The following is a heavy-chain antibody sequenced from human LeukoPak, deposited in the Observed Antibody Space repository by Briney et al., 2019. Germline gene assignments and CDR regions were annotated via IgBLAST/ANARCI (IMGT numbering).Heavy chain of an antibody. CDR1: GGSISSSSYY. D-gene: IGHD3-10*01. CDR2: IYYSGST. V-gene: IGHV4-39*01. CDR3: ARHTPHHHVRGEISWFDP. Sequence: SETLSLTCTVSGGSISSSSYYWGWIRQPPGKGLEWIGTIYYSGSTYYNPSLKSRVTISVDTSKKQFSLKLSSVTAADTAVYYCARHTPHHHVRGEISWFDPWGQGTLVTVSS. J-gene: IGHJ5*02.